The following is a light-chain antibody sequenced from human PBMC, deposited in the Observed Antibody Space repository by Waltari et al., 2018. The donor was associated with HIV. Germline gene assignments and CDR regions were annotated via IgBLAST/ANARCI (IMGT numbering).Light chain of an antibody. CDR1: RSNTGTNN. Sequence: QPVLTQPPSTSGTPGQKVTISCSGIRSNTGTNNVQCYQKLPGTAPKLLIYKNDQRPSGVPDRFSGSKSGTSASLAIIGLRSGVEGDYYCAGWDESLSGVIFGGGTKLSVL. CDR2: KND. V-gene: IGLV1-47*01. CDR3: AGWDESLSGVI. J-gene: IGLJ2*01.